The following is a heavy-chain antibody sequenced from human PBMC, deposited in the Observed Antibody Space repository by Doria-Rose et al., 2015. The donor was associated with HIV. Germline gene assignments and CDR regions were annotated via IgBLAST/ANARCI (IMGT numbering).Heavy chain of an antibody. CDR2: ILSVDER. Sequence: QITLKESGPVLVKPTETLTLTCTVSGVSLSSPGMGVSWIRQPPGKALEWLANILSVDERSYKTSLKSRLTISRGTSKSQVVLTMTDMDPVDTATYYCARIKSSRWYHKYYFDFWGQGTLVIVSA. CDR1: GVSLSSPGMG. J-gene: IGHJ4*02. V-gene: IGHV2-26*01. D-gene: IGHD6-13*01. CDR3: ARIKSSRWYHKYYFDF.